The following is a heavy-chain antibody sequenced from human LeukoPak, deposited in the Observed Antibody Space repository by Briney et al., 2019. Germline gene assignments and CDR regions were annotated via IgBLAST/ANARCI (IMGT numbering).Heavy chain of an antibody. J-gene: IGHJ6*02. CDR2: CYYSGST. V-gene: IGHV4-30-4*01. CDR3: ARVSLYYYAMDV. Sequence: PSETLSLTCTVSGDSISSGDHYWSWLRQPPGKGLERLGYCYYSGSTYYYASLQRQLTISPDTTKNPFSLKLSSVTAAVTAFYYCARVSLYYYAMDVWGQGTTVTVSS. CDR1: GDSISSGDHY.